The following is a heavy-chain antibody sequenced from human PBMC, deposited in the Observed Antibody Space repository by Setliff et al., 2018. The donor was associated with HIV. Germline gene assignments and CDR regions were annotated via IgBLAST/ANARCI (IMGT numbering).Heavy chain of an antibody. V-gene: IGHV3-30*04. J-gene: IGHJ4*02. D-gene: IGHD1-1*01. CDR1: GFTFGDYP. CDR3: ARDRGDRELDY. CDR2: IYFDTNNE. Sequence: PGGSLRLSCIASGFTFGDYPMHWVRQAPGKGLDWVGVIYFDTNNELHADSVKGRFSISRDKSKNTLYLQMNSLRVEDTALYYCARDRGDRELDYWGQGTLVTVSS.